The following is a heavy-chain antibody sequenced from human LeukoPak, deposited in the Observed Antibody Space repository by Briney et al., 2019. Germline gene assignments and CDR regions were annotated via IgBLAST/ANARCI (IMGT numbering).Heavy chain of an antibody. CDR2: ISSNGGST. V-gene: IGHV3-64D*06. D-gene: IGHD6-13*01. CDR3: VRGIAAAGTDCYYYGMDV. Sequence: PGGSLRLSCSASGFTFSSYAMHWVRQAPGKGLEYVSAISSNGGSTYYADSVKGRFTISRDNSKNTLYLQMSSLRAEDTAVYYCVRGIAAAGTDCYYYGMDVWGKGTTVTVSS. CDR1: GFTFSSYA. J-gene: IGHJ6*04.